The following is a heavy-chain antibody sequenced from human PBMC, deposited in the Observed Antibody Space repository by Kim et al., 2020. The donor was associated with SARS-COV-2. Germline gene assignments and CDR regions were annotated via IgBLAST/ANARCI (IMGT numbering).Heavy chain of an antibody. Sequence: SETLSLSCSASDNSMKSNSLWGWIRQPPGRGLEWIGSISHSGTTYYNPSLKSRISVSMDVSEKRFSLRLSTVTATDTAVSYCVTYAVDPRLRFDPWGQG. CDR1: DNSMKSNSL. V-gene: IGHV4-38-2*02. D-gene: IGHD2-15*01. CDR2: ISHSGTT. J-gene: IGHJ5*02. CDR3: VTYAVDPRLRFDP.